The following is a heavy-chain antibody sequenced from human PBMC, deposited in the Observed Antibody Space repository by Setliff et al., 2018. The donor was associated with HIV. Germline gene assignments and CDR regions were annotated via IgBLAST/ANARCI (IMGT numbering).Heavy chain of an antibody. V-gene: IGHV1-24*01. D-gene: IGHD6-19*01. CDR2: FDPEHGET. J-gene: IGHJ4*02. CDR3: VRAPPSGWHPSFDS. Sequence: ASVKVSCKVSGYKLTDLSMHWVRQAPGKGLEWMGGFDPEHGETMYAQNFQDRLTMTEATSTDTAYMELSSLRVGDTAVYYCVRAPPSGWHPSFDSWGQGALVTVSS. CDR1: GYKLTDLS.